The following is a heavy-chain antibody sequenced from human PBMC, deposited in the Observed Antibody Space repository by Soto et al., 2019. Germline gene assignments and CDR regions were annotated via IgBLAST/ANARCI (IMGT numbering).Heavy chain of an antibody. CDR3: AHTVARGAYWETFDY. D-gene: IGHD1-26*01. Sequence: GSGPTLMNPTQTLTLTCTVCGFSLPTNGVGVGWFRQPPGKALEWLALIYRDADKRYRPSLKSRVTITKDNTKSQVVLTMTNMDPADTATYYCAHTVARGAYWETFDYWGQGTLVTVSS. J-gene: IGHJ4*02. CDR1: GFSLPTNGVG. CDR2: IYRDADK. V-gene: IGHV2-5*02.